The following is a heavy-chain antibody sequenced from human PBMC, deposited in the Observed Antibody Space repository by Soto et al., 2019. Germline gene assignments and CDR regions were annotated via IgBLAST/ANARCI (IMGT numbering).Heavy chain of an antibody. CDR3: ARDGLGDNYYYYGMDV. Sequence: SVKVSCKVSGYTLTELSMHWVRQAPGKGLEWMGGFDPEGGETNYAQKFQGWVTMTEDTSISTAYMELSRLRSDDTAVYYCARDGLGDNYYYYGMDVWGQGTTVTVSS. V-gene: IGHV1-24*01. CDR2: FDPEGGET. D-gene: IGHD1-26*01. CDR1: GYTLTELS. J-gene: IGHJ6*02.